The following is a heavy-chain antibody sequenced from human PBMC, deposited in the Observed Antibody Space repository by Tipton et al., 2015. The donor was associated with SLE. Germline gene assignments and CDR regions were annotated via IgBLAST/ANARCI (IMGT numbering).Heavy chain of an antibody. J-gene: IGHJ6*02. V-gene: IGHV3-48*04. CDR2: ISRSSSPI. D-gene: IGHD1-26*01. CDR1: GFTLSSYA. Sequence: GSLRLSCATSGFTLSSYAMSWVRQAPGKGLECISYISRSSSPIYYADSVKGRFTVSRDNAKNSLYLQMNSLRADDTAIYYCARVRWDYGMDVWGQGTTVTVSS. CDR3: ARVRWDYGMDV.